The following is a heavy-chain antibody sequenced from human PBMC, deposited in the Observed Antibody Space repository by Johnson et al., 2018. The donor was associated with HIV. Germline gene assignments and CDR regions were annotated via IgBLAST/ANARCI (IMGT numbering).Heavy chain of an antibody. V-gene: IGHV3-66*02. Sequence: MMLVESGGGLVQPGGSLRLSCAVSGFNVSSNYMSWVRQAPGKGLEWVSVIYSGGSTYYADSVKGRFTVSRDHSKNTLNLQMNSLRPEDTGVYYCTRDWGEDGYTWGLGFDIWGPGTMVTVSS. CDR3: TRDWGEDGYTWGLGFDI. D-gene: IGHD5-24*01. J-gene: IGHJ3*02. CDR2: IYSGGST. CDR1: GFNVSSNY.